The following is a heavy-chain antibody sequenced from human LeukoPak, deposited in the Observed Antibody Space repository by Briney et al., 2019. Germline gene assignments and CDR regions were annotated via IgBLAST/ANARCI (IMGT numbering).Heavy chain of an antibody. D-gene: IGHD6-19*01. J-gene: IGHJ5*02. CDR1: GFIVSSNY. CDR3: AKYSPKPAAGTSFDP. CDR2: IYSGGDT. Sequence: GGSLRLSCAASGFIVSSNYMTWVRQAPGKGLVWVSLIYSGGDTFYTDSVKGRFTISRDNPKNTLYLQMNSLRAEDTAVYYCAKYSPKPAAGTSFDPWGRGTLVTVSS. V-gene: IGHV3-66*01.